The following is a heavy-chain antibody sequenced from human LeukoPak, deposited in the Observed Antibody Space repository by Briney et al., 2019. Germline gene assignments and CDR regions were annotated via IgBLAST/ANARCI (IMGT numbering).Heavy chain of an antibody. J-gene: IGHJ4*02. CDR1: GFTFSSYA. V-gene: IGHV3-30-3*01. Sequence: GGSLRLSCAASGFTFSSYAIHWVRQAPGKGLEWVAVISYDGSNKYYADSVKGRFTISRDNSKNTLYLQMNSLRAEDTAVYYCARAGKGYSGCDPWYFDYWGQGTLVTVSS. CDR3: ARAGKGYSGCDPWYFDY. CDR2: ISYDGSNK. D-gene: IGHD5-12*01.